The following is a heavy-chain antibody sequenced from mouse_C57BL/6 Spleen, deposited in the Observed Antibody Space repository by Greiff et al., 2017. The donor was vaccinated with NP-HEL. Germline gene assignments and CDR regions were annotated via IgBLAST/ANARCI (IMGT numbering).Heavy chain of an antibody. CDR1: GYTFTSYG. J-gene: IGHJ2*01. CDR2: IYPRSGNT. Sequence: QVQLQQSGAELARPGASVKLSCKASGYTFTSYGISWVKQRTGQGLEWIGEIYPRSGNTYYNEKFKGKATLTADKSSSTAYMELRSLTSEDSAVYFCARGGYYGSSYVGYFDYWGQGTTLTVSS. V-gene: IGHV1-81*01. D-gene: IGHD1-1*01. CDR3: ARGGYYGSSYVGYFDY.